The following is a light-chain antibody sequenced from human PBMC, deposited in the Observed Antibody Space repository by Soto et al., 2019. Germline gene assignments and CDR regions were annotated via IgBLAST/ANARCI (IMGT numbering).Light chain of an antibody. CDR2: EVS. Sequence: QSALTQPASVSGSPGQSITISCTGTSSDVGHYNYVSWYQQHPGKAPKLMISEVSDRPSGVSDRFSGSKSGNTASLTISGLLDEDEADYYCCSYAITRTWLFGGGTQLTVL. CDR3: CSYAITRTWL. V-gene: IGLV2-14*01. J-gene: IGLJ3*02. CDR1: SSDVGHYNY.